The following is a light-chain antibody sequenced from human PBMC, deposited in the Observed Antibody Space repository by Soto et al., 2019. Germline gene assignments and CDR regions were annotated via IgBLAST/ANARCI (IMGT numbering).Light chain of an antibody. CDR1: QSVSSY. V-gene: IGKV3-11*01. J-gene: IGKJ1*01. CDR2: DAS. CDR3: QQRSNSPWT. Sequence: EVVFTQAPATLSFSRGERATLSCRASQSVSSYLAWYQQKPGQAPRLLIYDASNRATGIPARFSGSGSGTDFTLTISSLEPEDFAVYYCQQRSNSPWTLWPGTKVHIK.